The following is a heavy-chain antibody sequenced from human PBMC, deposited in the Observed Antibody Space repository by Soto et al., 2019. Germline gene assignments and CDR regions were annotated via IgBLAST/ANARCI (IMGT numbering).Heavy chain of an antibody. D-gene: IGHD3-10*01. Sequence: SETLSLTCAVYGGSFSGYYWSWIRQPPGKGLEWIGEINHSGSTNHNPSLKSRVTISVDTSKNQFSLKLSSVTAADTAVYYCARGHLSAVTMVRGALRYWGQGTLVTVSS. CDR1: GGSFSGYY. V-gene: IGHV4-34*01. CDR3: ARGHLSAVTMVRGALRY. CDR2: INHSGST. J-gene: IGHJ4*02.